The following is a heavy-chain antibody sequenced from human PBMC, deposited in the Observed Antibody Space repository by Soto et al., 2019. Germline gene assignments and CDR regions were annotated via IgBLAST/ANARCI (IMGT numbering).Heavy chain of an antibody. Sequence: EVQLVEAGGGLVQPGGSLRLSCEASGFTFSIYWMEWVRQAPGKGLVWVSRIRSDGGTNYADSVKGRSTVSRDNAKNTLYLQMNSLRAEDSAVYYCAREQKTEVTPAPGFMEVWGKGTTVTVSS. D-gene: IGHD2-2*01. V-gene: IGHV3-74*01. CDR3: AREQKTEVTPAPGFMEV. CDR1: GFTFSIYW. J-gene: IGHJ6*03. CDR2: IRSDGGT.